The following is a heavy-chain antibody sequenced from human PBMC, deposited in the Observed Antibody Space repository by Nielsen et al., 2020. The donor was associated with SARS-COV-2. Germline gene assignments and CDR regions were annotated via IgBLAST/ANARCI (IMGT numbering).Heavy chain of an antibody. Sequence: GESLKISCAGSGFTFSDYYMSWIRQAPGKGLEWVAQMSGSSSYIHYVDSVKGRFTISRDNAKNSLYLQMNSLRAEDTAVYYCAREGRKLPLDYWGQGTLVTVSS. D-gene: IGHD5-24*01. CDR3: AREGRKLPLDY. V-gene: IGHV3-11*05. CDR1: GFTFSDYY. CDR2: MSGSSSYI. J-gene: IGHJ4*02.